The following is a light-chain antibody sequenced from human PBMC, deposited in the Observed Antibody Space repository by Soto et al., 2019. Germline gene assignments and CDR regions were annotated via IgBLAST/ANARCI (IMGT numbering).Light chain of an antibody. Sequence: QSALTQPASVSGSPGQSITISCTGTSSDVGSYNLVSWYQQHPGKAPKLMIYEGSKRPSGVSNRFSGSKSGNTASLTISGLQAEDEADYYCCSDAARGVFGGGTKVTVL. V-gene: IGLV2-23*01. J-gene: IGLJ2*01. CDR2: EGS. CDR3: CSDAARGV. CDR1: SSDVGSYNL.